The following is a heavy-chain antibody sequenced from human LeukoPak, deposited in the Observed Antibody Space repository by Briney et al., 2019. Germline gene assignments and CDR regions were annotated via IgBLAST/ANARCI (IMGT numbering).Heavy chain of an antibody. Sequence: SETLSLTCAVSGYSISSGYYWGWIRQPPGKGLEWIGSIYHSGSTYYNPSLKSRVTISVDTSKNQFSLKLSSVTAVDTAVYYCASAVVPAAAFDIWGQGTMVTVSS. CDR1: GYSISSGYY. CDR2: IYHSGST. J-gene: IGHJ3*02. CDR3: ASAVVPAAAFDI. V-gene: IGHV4-38-2*01. D-gene: IGHD2-2*01.